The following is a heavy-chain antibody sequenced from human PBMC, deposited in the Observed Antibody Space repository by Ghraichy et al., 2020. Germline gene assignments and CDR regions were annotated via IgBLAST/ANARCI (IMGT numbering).Heavy chain of an antibody. CDR1: GGSISSYY. CDR3: ARQRGYDPTASDY. Sequence: SETLSLTCTVSGGSISSYYWSWIRQPPGKGLEWIGYIYYSGSTNYNPSLKSRVTISVDTSKNQFSLKLSSVTAADTAVYYCARQRGYDPTASDYWGQGTLVTVSS. CDR2: IYYSGST. V-gene: IGHV4-59*08. D-gene: IGHD3-3*01. J-gene: IGHJ4*02.